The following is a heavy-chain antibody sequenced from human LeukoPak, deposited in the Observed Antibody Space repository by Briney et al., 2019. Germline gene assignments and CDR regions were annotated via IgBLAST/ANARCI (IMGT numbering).Heavy chain of an antibody. CDR1: GYTFTDYY. V-gene: IGHV1-2*04. Sequence: ASVKVSCKASGYTFTDYYMHWVRQAPGQGLEWMGWINPNSGGTNYAQKFQGWVTMTRDTSISTAYMELSRLRSDDTAVYYCARDLGGIKYYYDSSGPAVYGMDVWGQGTTVTVSS. CDR3: ARDLGGIKYYYDSSGPAVYGMDV. D-gene: IGHD3-22*01. CDR2: INPNSGGT. J-gene: IGHJ6*02.